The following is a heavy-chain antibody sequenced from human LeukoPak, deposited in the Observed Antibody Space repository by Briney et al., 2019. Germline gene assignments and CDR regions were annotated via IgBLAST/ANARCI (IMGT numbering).Heavy chain of an antibody. Sequence: GGSLRLSCAASGFTFSSYEMNWVRQAPGKGLEWVSYISSSGSTIYYADSVKGRFTISRDNAKNSLYLQMSSLRDGDTAVYYCTRDRGWQQFDYWGQGTLVTVSS. CDR3: TRDRGWQQFDY. D-gene: IGHD5-24*01. V-gene: IGHV3-48*03. J-gene: IGHJ4*02. CDR2: ISSSGSTI. CDR1: GFTFSSYE.